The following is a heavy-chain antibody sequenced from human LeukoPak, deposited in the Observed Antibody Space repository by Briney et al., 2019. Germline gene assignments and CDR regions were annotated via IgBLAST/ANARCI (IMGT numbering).Heavy chain of an antibody. Sequence: PSETLSLSCTVSGGSNNSYYWSWIRQPPGKGLEWIGYTHPSGNSNYSPSLRSRVTISIDTSRNQFSLKLSSVTAADTAVYYCARKAPKKGWFDPWGQGTLVTVSS. J-gene: IGHJ5*02. CDR1: GGSNNSYY. CDR3: ARKAPKKGWFDP. CDR2: THPSGNS. V-gene: IGHV4-4*09.